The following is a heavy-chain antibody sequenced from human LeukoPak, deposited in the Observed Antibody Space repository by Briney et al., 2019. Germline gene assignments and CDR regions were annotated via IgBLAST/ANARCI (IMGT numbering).Heavy chain of an antibody. CDR3: ARVWFGYFFQ. D-gene: IGHD3-10*01. CDR1: GIDISYHY. CDR2: IHTGGTT. V-gene: IGHV3-53*01. J-gene: IGHJ4*02. Sequence: GGSVRLSCVASGIDISYHYVGWVRQAPGKGLEWVSVIHTGGTTHYADSVKGRFTVSKDTSNNTVFLQMNSLRVEDTAVYFCARVWFGYFFQWGQGALVTVSS.